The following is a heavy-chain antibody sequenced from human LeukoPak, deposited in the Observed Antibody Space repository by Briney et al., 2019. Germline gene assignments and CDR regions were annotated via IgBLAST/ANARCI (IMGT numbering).Heavy chain of an antibody. CDR3: ARHFTTGSIDH. CDR2: ISHEGSIK. Sequence: GGSLRLSCAASGFILSSYDIHWVRQPPGKGLEWLAVISHEGSIKYHADSVRGRFTISRDNSHNTLFLQMNSLRAEDTAVYYCARHFTTGSIDHWGQGNLVTVSS. V-gene: IGHV3-30-3*01. CDR1: GFILSSYD. D-gene: IGHD3-9*01. J-gene: IGHJ4*02.